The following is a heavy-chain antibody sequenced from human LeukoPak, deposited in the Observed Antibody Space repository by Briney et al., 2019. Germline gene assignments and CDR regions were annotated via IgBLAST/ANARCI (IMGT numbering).Heavy chain of an antibody. Sequence: PGGSLRLSCAASGFTVSTNYMSWVRQAPGRGLEWVSVIYSGSSTYYADSVKGRFTISRDNSKNTLYLQMNNLRAEDTAVYYCGVKMATTARYYGMDVWGQGTTVTVSS. V-gene: IGHV3-53*01. CDR3: GVKMATTARYYGMDV. D-gene: IGHD5-24*01. CDR2: IYSGSST. CDR1: GFTVSTNY. J-gene: IGHJ6*02.